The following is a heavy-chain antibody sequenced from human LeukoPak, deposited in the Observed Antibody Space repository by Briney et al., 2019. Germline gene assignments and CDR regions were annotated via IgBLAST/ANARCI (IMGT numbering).Heavy chain of an antibody. CDR1: DFSFITYA. CDR2: ISGGGDAT. D-gene: IGHD4-11*01. V-gene: IGHV3-23*01. CDR3: AKGMTTVTTEYFQH. Sequence: GGSLRLSCAASDFSFITYAMSWVRQAPGKGLEWVSTISGGGDATYYADSVKGRFTISRDNSKNTLYLQMNSLRVEDTAVYYCAKGMTTVTTEYFQHWGQGTLVTVSS. J-gene: IGHJ1*01.